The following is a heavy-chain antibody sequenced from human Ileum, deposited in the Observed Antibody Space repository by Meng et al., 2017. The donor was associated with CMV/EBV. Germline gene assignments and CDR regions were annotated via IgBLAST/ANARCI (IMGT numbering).Heavy chain of an antibody. Sequence: LRLSCAASGVTFSSYGMHWVRQAPGKGLEWVAVIWYDGSNKYYADSVKGRFTISRDNSKNTLYLQMNSLRAEDTAVYYCAKDRSGSFDWGQGTLVTVSS. J-gene: IGHJ4*02. CDR3: AKDRSGSFD. CDR2: IWYDGSNK. CDR1: GVTFSSYG. D-gene: IGHD1-26*01. V-gene: IGHV3-33*06.